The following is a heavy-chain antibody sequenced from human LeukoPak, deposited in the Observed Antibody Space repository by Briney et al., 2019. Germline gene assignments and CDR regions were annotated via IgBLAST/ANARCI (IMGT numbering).Heavy chain of an antibody. D-gene: IGHD3-10*01. CDR2: IDPDGTET. V-gene: IGHV3-74*01. CDR3: TRAYDSGTYSTFDY. CDR1: GFMFSSYW. J-gene: IGHJ4*02. Sequence: GSLRLSCAASGFMFSSYWMHWVRLGPGKGLVWVSCIDPDGTETTYADSVKGRLTISRDNAKNTVFLQMNNLTAEDTAVYYCTRAYDSGTYSTFDYWGQGALVTVTS.